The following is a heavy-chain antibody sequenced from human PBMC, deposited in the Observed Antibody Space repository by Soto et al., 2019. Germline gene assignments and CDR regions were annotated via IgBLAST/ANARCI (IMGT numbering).Heavy chain of an antibody. CDR3: GRQASYWPWGGGWLDP. CDR2: IGTQHDT. D-gene: IGHD3-16*01. V-gene: IGHV3-13*01. Sequence: EVQLVESGGGLVQPGGSLRLSCAASGFTFSAYDMHWVRQSTGKGLEWVAAIGTQHDTYYPDSVKGRFTISRENAKNSLYLQMNSPGAGATAVYYCGRQASYWPWGGGWLDPWGQGTLVTVSS. J-gene: IGHJ5*02. CDR1: GFTFSAYD.